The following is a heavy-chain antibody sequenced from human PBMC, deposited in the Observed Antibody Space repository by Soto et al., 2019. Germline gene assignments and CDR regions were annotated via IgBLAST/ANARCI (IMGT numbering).Heavy chain of an antibody. Sequence: QVQLVQSGAEVKKPGSSVKVSCKASGYTFISYGISWVRQAPGQGLEWMGWISAYNDYPNYAQKLQGRVTMTTDTSTRIAYLELRSLRSDDTAVYYCAREGYYSGSGSYSPPRYYGMDVWGQGTTVTVSS. CDR3: AREGYYSGSGSYSPPRYYGMDV. J-gene: IGHJ6*02. CDR2: ISAYNDYP. D-gene: IGHD3-10*01. CDR1: GYTFISYG. V-gene: IGHV1-18*01.